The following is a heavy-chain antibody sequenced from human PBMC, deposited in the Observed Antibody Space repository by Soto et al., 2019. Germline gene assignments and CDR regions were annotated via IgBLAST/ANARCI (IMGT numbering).Heavy chain of an antibody. D-gene: IGHD2-15*01. J-gene: IGHJ6*03. CDR2: IKSKTDGGTT. Sequence: GGSPRLSCAASGFTFSNAWMSWVRQAPGKGLEWVGRIKSKTDGGTTDYAAPVKGRFTISRDDSKNTLYLQMNSLKTEDTAVYYCTTSSDIVVVVAATWYYMDVWGKGTTVTVSS. CDR1: GFTFSNAW. CDR3: TTSSDIVVVVAATWYYMDV. V-gene: IGHV3-15*01.